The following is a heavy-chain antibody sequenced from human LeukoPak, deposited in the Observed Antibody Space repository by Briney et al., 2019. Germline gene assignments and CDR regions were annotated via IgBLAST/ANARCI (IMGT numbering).Heavy chain of an antibody. V-gene: IGHV3-48*01. CDR3: ARGRDGYNR. CDR1: GFTFSSYS. J-gene: IGHJ4*02. CDR2: ISSSSSTI. Sequence: RGSQRLPCAASGFTFSSYSMNWVRQAPGKGLEWVSHISSSSSTIYYADSVKGRFTISRDNAKNSLYLQMNSLRAEDTAVYYCARGRDGYNRWGQGTLVTVSS. D-gene: IGHD5-24*01.